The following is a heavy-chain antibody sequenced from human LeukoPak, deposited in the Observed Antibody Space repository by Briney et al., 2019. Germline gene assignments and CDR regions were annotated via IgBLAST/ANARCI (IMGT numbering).Heavy chain of an antibody. D-gene: IGHD1-14*01. CDR3: ATETNGRHYDY. J-gene: IGHJ4*02. Sequence: GLTFSTSXFNWVRQAPGKGLEWVASIGPTGSDRYHADSIKGRFTISRDNANNFLYLQMNSLRAEDTAVYYCATETNGRHYDYWGQGTLLTVSS. CDR2: IGPTGSDR. V-gene: IGHV3-21*06. CDR1: GLTFSTSX.